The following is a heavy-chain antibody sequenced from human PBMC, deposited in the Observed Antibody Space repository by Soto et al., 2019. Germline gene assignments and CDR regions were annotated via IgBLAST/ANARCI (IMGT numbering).Heavy chain of an antibody. CDR2: IIPIFGTA. V-gene: IGHV1-69*01. J-gene: IGHJ5*02. CDR1: GGTFSSYA. Sequence: QVQLVQSGAEVKKPGSSVKVSCKASGGTFSSYAISWVRQAPGQGLEWMGGIIPIFGTANYAQKFQGRVTITADESTSTAYIDLSSLRSEDTAVYYCARLGTPYQSSSWGNWFDTWGQGTLVTVSS. D-gene: IGHD6-13*01. CDR3: ARLGTPYQSSSWGNWFDT.